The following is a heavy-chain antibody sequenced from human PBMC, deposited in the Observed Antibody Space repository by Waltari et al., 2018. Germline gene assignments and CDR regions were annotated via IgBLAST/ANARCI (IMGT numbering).Heavy chain of an antibody. J-gene: IGHJ3*02. CDR3: ATKGAVAGQDDAFDI. V-gene: IGHV4-38-2*01. CDR2: IYHSGST. Sequence: QVQLQESGPGLVKPSETLSLTCAVSGYSISTGYYWGWIRQPPGKGLEWIGSIYHSGSTYYNPSLKSRVTISVDTSKNQFSLKLSSVTAADTAVYYCATKGAVAGQDDAFDIWGQGTMVTVSS. D-gene: IGHD6-19*01. CDR1: GYSISTGYY.